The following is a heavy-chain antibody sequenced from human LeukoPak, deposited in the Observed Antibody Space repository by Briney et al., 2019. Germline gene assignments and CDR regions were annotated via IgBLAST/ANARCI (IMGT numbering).Heavy chain of an antibody. Sequence: PSETLSLICAVYGGSFSGYYWSWIRQPPGKGLEWIGEINHSGSTNYNPSLKSRVTISVDTSKNQFSLKLSSVTAADTAVYYCASQYYDFWSGYTKPPVTNWFDPWGQGTLVTVSS. CDR2: INHSGST. J-gene: IGHJ5*02. CDR1: GGSFSGYY. V-gene: IGHV4-34*01. CDR3: ASQYYDFWSGYTKPPVTNWFDP. D-gene: IGHD3-3*01.